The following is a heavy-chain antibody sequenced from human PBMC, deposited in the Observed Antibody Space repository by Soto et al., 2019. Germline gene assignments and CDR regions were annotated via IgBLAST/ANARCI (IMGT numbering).Heavy chain of an antibody. CDR2: ISSNGVGT. CDR1: GFTLSGDD. CDR3: ASRARPDFYCMDV. V-gene: IGHV3-64*01. D-gene: IGHD6-6*01. J-gene: IGHJ6*03. Sequence: EVQLAESGGGLAQPGGSLRLSCAASGFTLSGDDMDWVRQAPGKGLEYVSGISSNGVGTYYAYSVQVRCTISRDNSKNTVYLQMGTLRPDDMAVYYCASRARPDFYCMDVWGRGTTVTVSS.